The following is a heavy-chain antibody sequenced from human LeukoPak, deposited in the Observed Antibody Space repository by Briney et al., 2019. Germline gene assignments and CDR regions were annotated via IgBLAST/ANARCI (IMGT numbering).Heavy chain of an antibody. J-gene: IGHJ4*02. Sequence: PSQTLSLTCTVSGGSISSGGYYWSWIRQPPGKGLEWIGYIYHSGSTNYNPSLKSRVTISVDKSKNQFSLRLSSVTAADTAVYYCARDSHCGGDCYLLFGDWGQGTLVTVSS. V-gene: IGHV4-30-2*01. CDR1: GGSISSGGYY. CDR2: IYHSGST. D-gene: IGHD2-21*02. CDR3: ARDSHCGGDCYLLFGD.